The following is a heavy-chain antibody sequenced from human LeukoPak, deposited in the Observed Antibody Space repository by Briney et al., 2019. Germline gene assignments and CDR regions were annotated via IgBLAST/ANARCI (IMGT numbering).Heavy chain of an antibody. V-gene: IGHV4-59*08. Sequence: SETLSLTCTVSGGSINNYYWSWIRRPPGKGLEWIGQIYYSGITSYNPSLKSRVTVSVDTSKNQSSLRLSSVTAADTAVYYCARHRTGDTKVFDYWGQGTLVTVSS. D-gene: IGHD1-26*01. CDR2: IYYSGIT. CDR3: ARHRTGDTKVFDY. CDR1: GGSINNYY. J-gene: IGHJ4*02.